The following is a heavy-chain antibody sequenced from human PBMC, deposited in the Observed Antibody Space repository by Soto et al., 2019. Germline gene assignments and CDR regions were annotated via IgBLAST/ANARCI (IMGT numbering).Heavy chain of an antibody. D-gene: IGHD3-10*01. CDR3: ARHNYGSGSTYFDY. CDR2: IYYSGST. Sequence: SETLSLTCAVSGCSISSGGYSWSWIRQPPGKGLEWIGYIYYSGSTNYNPSLKSRVTISVDTSKNQFSLKLNSMTAADTAVYYCARHNYGSGSTYFDYWGQGTLVTVSS. J-gene: IGHJ4*02. V-gene: IGHV4-61*08. CDR1: GCSISSGGYS.